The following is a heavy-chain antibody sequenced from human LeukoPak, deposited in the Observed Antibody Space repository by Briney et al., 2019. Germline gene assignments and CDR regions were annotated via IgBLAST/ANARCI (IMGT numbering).Heavy chain of an antibody. V-gene: IGHV3-23*01. CDR3: AKNTGYSSGWASDY. J-gene: IGHJ4*02. CDR1: GFTFSSYG. CDR2: ISGSGGST. Sequence: RGGTLRLSCAASGFTFSSYGMSWVRQAPGKGLEWVSAISGSGGSTYYADSVKGRFTISRDSSKNTLYLQMNSLRAEDTAVYYCAKNTGYSSGWASDYWGQGTLVTVSS. D-gene: IGHD6-19*01.